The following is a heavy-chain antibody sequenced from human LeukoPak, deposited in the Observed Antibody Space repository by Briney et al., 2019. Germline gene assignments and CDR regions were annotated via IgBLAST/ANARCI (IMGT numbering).Heavy chain of an antibody. CDR2: IIPMFGTA. D-gene: IGHD3-3*02. CDR3: ARDLLADIYTKDSYFYIAV. Sequence: SVKVSCKASGGTFRNYVINWVRQAPGQGLEWMGGIIPMFGTADYTRRFQGRITIIADESTSTTYMELSSLKSEDTAVYYCARDLLADIYTKDSYFYIAVWGKGTTVTVSS. CDR1: GGTFRNYV. J-gene: IGHJ6*03. V-gene: IGHV1-69*13.